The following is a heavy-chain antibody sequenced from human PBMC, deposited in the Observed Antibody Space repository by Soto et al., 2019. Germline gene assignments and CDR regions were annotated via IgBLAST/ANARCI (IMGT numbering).Heavy chain of an antibody. D-gene: IGHD2-21*02. CDR1: GYTFTSYG. CDR2: ISAYNGNT. V-gene: IGHV1-18*01. Sequence: QVQLVQSGAEVKKPGASVKVSCKASGYTFTSYGISWVRQAPGQGLEWMGWISAYNGNTNYARKLQGRVTATTGTATSAAYVELRGLRSDDTAVYYCARALPGVVVVTAIHDCWGHGTLVTVSS. CDR3: ARALPGVVVVTAIHDC. J-gene: IGHJ4*01.